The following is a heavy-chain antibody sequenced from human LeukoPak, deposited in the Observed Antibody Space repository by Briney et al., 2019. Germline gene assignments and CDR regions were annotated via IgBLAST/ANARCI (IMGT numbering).Heavy chain of an antibody. V-gene: IGHV3-30*18. CDR3: AKDRPYCSGGSCYSGGGAFDY. CDR1: GFTFSSYG. D-gene: IGHD2-15*01. Sequence: GGSLRLSCAASGFTFSSYGMHWVRQAPGKGLEWVAVISYDGSNKYYADSVKGRFTISRDNSKNTLYQQMNSLRAEDTAVYYCAKDRPYCSGGSCYSGGGAFDYWGQGTLVTVSS. J-gene: IGHJ4*02. CDR2: ISYDGSNK.